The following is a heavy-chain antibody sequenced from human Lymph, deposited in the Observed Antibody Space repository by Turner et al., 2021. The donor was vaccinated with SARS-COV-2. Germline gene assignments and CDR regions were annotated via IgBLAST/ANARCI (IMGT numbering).Heavy chain of an antibody. D-gene: IGHD3-22*01. CDR3: ARDRDSSGWVDY. CDR1: GFTFSSYA. V-gene: IGHV3-30*04. J-gene: IGHJ4*02. CDR2: ISYDESDK. Sequence: QVQLVESGGGVVTLGSSLRISCAASGFTFSSYALHWVRQAPGKGLEWVAFISYDESDKYYEDSVKGRFTFSRDNSKNTLYLPMNSLRAEDTAVYNCARDRDSSGWVDYWGQGTLVTVSS.